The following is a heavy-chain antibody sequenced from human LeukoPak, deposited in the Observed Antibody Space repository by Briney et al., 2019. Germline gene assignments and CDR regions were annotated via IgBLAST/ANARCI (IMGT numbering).Heavy chain of an antibody. CDR1: GLTFIW. CDR2: INQDGSEK. D-gene: IGHD5-24*01. Sequence: GGSLRLSCAVSGLTFIWMSWVRQAPGKGLEWVANINQDGSEKYFVDSVKGRFTISRDNSKNSLHLQMNTLRAEDTALYYCAREGDGRFFDYWGQGTLVTVPS. J-gene: IGHJ4*02. CDR3: AREGDGRFFDY. V-gene: IGHV3-7*01.